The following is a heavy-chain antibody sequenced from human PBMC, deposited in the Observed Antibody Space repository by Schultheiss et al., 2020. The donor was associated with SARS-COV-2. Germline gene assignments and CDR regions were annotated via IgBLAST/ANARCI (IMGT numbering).Heavy chain of an antibody. D-gene: IGHD1-26*01. CDR3: AREGVHSVGLWYFDL. J-gene: IGHJ2*01. Sequence: GGSLRLSCAASGFTFSSYGMHWVRQAPGKGLEWVAVISYDGSNTYYADSVKGRFTISRDNSKNTLYLQMNSLRAEDTAVYYCAREGVHSVGLWYFDLWGRGTLVTVSS. V-gene: IGHV3-30*03. CDR2: ISYDGSNT. CDR1: GFTFSSYG.